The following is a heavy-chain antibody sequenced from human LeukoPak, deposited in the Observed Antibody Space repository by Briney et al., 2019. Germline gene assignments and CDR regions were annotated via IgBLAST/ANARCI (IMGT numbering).Heavy chain of an antibody. CDR2: MNPNSGNT. V-gene: IGHV1-8*03. CDR1: GYTFTSYD. D-gene: IGHD5-18*01. CDR3: AGGVVDTASPSGGDAFDI. J-gene: IGHJ3*02. Sequence: ASVKVSCKASGYTFTSYDINWVRQATGQGLEWMGWMNPNSGNTGYAQKFQGRVTITRNTSISTAYMELSSLRSEDTAVYYCAGGVVDTASPSGGDAFDIWGQGTMVTVSS.